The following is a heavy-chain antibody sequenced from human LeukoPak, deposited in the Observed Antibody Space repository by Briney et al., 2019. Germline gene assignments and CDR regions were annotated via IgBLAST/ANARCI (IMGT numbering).Heavy chain of an antibody. V-gene: IGHV4-38-2*02. CDR3: ARLLFWFDP. D-gene: IGHD2-21*01. CDR2: IYYSGST. CDR1: GYSISSGYY. J-gene: IGHJ5*02. Sequence: SETLSLTCTVSGYSISSGYYWGWIRQPPGKGLEWIGSIYYSGSTYYNPSLKSRVTIPVDTSKNQFSLKLSSVTAADTAVYYCARLLFWFDPWGQGTLVTVSS.